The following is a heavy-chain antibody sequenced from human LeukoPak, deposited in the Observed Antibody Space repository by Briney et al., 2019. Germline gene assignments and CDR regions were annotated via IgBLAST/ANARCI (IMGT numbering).Heavy chain of an antibody. V-gene: IGHV3-21*04. CDR2: ISSSSSYI. Sequence: GGSLRLSCAASGFTFSDYGMSWVRQAPGKGLEWVSSISSSSSYIYYADSVKGRFTISRDNAKNSLYLQMNSLRAEDTAVYYCARDNWFDAWGQGTLVTVSS. CDR1: GFTFSDYG. J-gene: IGHJ5*02. CDR3: ARDNWFDA.